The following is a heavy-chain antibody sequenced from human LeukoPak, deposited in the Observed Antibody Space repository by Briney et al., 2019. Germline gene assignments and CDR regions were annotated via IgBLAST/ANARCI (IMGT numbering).Heavy chain of an antibody. Sequence: APVEVSCKASGYTFTSYAMHWVRQAPGQRLEWMGWINARNGYTKYSKEFQGRGTITRDTSASTAYMELSSLRSEDMAVYYCARDSRPLPYYDFWSGGNWFDPWGQGTLVTVSS. J-gene: IGHJ5*02. CDR3: ARDSRPLPYYDFWSGGNWFDP. D-gene: IGHD3-3*01. CDR2: INARNGYT. CDR1: GYTFTSYA. V-gene: IGHV1-3*03.